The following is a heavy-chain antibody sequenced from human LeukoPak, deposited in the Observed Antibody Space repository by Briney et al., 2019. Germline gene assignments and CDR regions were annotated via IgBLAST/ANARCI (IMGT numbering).Heavy chain of an antibody. CDR3: AKDIATIRNYDFWSGTDGYCYYGMDV. D-gene: IGHD3-3*01. V-gene: IGHV3-9*01. J-gene: IGHJ6*02. CDR2: ISWNSGSI. Sequence: GGSLRLSCAASGFTFDDYAMHWVRQAPGKGLEWVSGISWNSGSIGYADSVKGRFTISRDNAKNSLYLQMNSLRAEDTALYYCAKDIATIRNYDFWSGTDGYCYYGMDVWGQGTTVTVSS. CDR1: GFTFDDYA.